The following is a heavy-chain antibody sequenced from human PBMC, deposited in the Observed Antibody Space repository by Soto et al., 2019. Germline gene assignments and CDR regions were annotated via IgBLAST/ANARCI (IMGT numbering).Heavy chain of an antibody. J-gene: IGHJ6*02. CDR2: ISAYNGNT. CDR3: ARDPSIVGVVIYYYYGMDV. Sequence: ASVKVSCKASGYTFTSYGISWVRQAPGQGLEWMGWISAYNGNTNYAQKLQGRVTMTTDTSTSTAYMELRSLRSDDTAVYYCARDPSIVGVVIYYYYGMDVWGQGTTVTVPS. D-gene: IGHD3-3*01. CDR1: GYTFTSYG. V-gene: IGHV1-18*01.